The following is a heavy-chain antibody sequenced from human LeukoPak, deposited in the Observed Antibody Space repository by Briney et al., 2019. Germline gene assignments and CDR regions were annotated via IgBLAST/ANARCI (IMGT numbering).Heavy chain of an antibody. CDR3: ARGQKYRSGYTVTELGSGYFDY. J-gene: IGHJ4*02. D-gene: IGHD5-18*01. Sequence: PSPTLSLTCCLAGGSISSYYWRSIRQPPAGRLEWVWDIYKPGRAPSKPSPKRLDTISVDTPTNHISLWLSPVTAADTAVYYCARGQKYRSGYTVTELGSGYFDYWGQGPLVTVSS. CDR1: GGSISSYY. V-gene: IGHV4-59*01. CDR2: IYKPGRA.